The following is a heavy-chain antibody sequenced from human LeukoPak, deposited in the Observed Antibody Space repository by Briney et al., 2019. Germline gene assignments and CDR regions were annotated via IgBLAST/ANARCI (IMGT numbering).Heavy chain of an antibody. V-gene: IGHV1-18*01. CDR3: ARDHGVLRFLEGPSWFDP. J-gene: IGHJ5*02. CDR2: ISAYNGNT. D-gene: IGHD3-3*01. Sequence: GASVKVSCKASGYTFTSYGISWVRQAPGQGLEWMGWISAYNGNTNYAQKLQGRVTMTTDTSTSTAYMELRSLRSDDTAVYYCARDHGVLRFLEGPSWFDPWGQGTLVTVSS. CDR1: GYTFTSYG.